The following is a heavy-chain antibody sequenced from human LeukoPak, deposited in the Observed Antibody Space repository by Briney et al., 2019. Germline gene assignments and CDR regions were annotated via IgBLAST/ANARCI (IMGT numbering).Heavy chain of an antibody. J-gene: IGHJ3*02. D-gene: IGHD2-21*01. CDR1: GFTFSNYG. CDR2: ITGSDGRA. Sequence: QPGGSLRLSCAASGFTFSNYGMSWVRQAPGKGLEWVSYITGSDGRAWYADSVKGRLTIPRDNSKNTLYLQLNSLRAEDTAIYYCTRDRRFPDDVFDIWGQGTMVTVSS. CDR3: TRDRRFPDDVFDI. V-gene: IGHV3-23*01.